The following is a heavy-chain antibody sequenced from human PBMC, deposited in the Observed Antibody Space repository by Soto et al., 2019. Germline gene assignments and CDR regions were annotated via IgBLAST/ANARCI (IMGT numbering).Heavy chain of an antibody. CDR1: GFTFSSYW. J-gene: IGHJ2*01. CDR2: IKQDGSEK. CDR3: AYDSGSYNWYFDL. Sequence: VQLVESGGGLVQPGGSLRLSCAASGFTFSSYWMSWVRQAPGKGLEWVANIKQDGSEKYYVDSVKGRFTISRDNAKNSLYLQMNSLRAEDTAVYYCAYDSGSYNWYFDLWGRGTLVTVSS. D-gene: IGHD1-26*01. V-gene: IGHV3-7*05.